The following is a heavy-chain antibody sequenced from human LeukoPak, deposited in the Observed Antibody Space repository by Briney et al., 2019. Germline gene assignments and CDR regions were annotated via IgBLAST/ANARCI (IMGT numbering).Heavy chain of an antibody. D-gene: IGHD5-18*01. V-gene: IGHV4-59*01. Sequence: SEPLSLTCTVSGGSISSYYWSWIRQPPGKGLEWISYIHDSGDTNYNPSLKSRVTISADTPKNQFTLKVNSATAADTAVYYCARLVRDSASGYWYFDLWGRGTLVTVSS. J-gene: IGHJ2*01. CDR2: IHDSGDT. CDR1: GGSISSYY. CDR3: ARLVRDSASGYWYFDL.